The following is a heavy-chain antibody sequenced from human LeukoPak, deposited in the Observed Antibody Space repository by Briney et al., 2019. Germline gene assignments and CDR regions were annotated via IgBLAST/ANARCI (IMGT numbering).Heavy chain of an antibody. CDR1: GGSISGYI. CDR2: IYDNGNT. J-gene: IGHJ4*02. Sequence: SETLSLTCTVSGGSISGYIWSWIRQPPGKGLEWIAYIYDNGNTNYNPSLKSRVTIALDTSKNQFSLRLSSVTAADTAVYYCACAEVGANPPFDYWGQGTLVTVSS. V-gene: IGHV4-59*01. D-gene: IGHD1-26*01. CDR3: ACAEVGANPPFDY.